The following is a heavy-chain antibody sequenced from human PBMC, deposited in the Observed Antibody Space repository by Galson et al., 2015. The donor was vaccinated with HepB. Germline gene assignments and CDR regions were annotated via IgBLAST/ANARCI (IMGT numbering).Heavy chain of an antibody. CDR2: VNLDGSEM. CDR3: AGDVGDFYYYGMDV. V-gene: IGHV3-7*01. Sequence: SLRLSCAASGFTFSAYWMSWVRQVPGKGLEWVADVNLDGSEMYYADSVKGRFTISRDNAERSVSLHMYSLSAADTAVYYCAGDVGDFYYYGMDVWGQGTTVTVSS. D-gene: IGHD1-26*01. J-gene: IGHJ6*02. CDR1: GFTFSAYW.